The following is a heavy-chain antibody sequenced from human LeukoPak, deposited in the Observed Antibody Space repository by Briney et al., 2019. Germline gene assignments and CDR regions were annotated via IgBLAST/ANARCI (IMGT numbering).Heavy chain of an antibody. J-gene: IGHJ4*02. Sequence: SETLSLTCTVSGYSISSGYYWGWIRQPPGKGLAWIGSIYHSGSTYYNPSLKSRVTISVDTSKNQFSLKLSSVTAADTAAYYCARVGTAMVTDFDYWGQGTLVTVSS. V-gene: IGHV4-38-2*02. CDR3: ARVGTAMVTDFDY. CDR2: IYHSGST. CDR1: GYSISSGYY. D-gene: IGHD5-18*01.